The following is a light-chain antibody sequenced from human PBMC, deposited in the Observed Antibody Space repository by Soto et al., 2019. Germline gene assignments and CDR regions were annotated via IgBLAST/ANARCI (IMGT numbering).Light chain of an antibody. V-gene: IGLV2-8*01. Sequence: QSAVTQPPSASGSPGQSFTISCTGTSFDVGGYNYVSWYQQHPGKAPQVLMYEVSKRPSGVPDRFSGSKSGNTASLTVSGLQAEDEADYYCRAYAGSPYLYVLGSGTKVTVL. CDR1: SFDVGGYNY. J-gene: IGLJ1*01. CDR3: RAYAGSPYLYV. CDR2: EVS.